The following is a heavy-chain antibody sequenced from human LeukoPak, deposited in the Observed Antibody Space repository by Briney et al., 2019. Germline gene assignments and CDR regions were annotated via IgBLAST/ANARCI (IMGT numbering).Heavy chain of an antibody. CDR2: IYHSGST. V-gene: IGHV4-4*02. CDR1: GGSISSSNW. J-gene: IGHJ5*02. Sequence: SETLSLTCAVSGGSISSSNWWSWVRQPPGKGLEWIGEIYHSGSTNYNPSLKSRITISVDKSKNQFSLKLSSVTAADTAVYYCARDFIVGATNMYNWFDPWGQGTLVTVSS. CDR3: ARDFIVGATNMYNWFDP. D-gene: IGHD1-26*01.